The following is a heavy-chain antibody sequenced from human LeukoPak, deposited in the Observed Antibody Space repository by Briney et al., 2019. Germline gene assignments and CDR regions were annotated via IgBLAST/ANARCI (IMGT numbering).Heavy chain of an antibody. J-gene: IGHJ6*03. V-gene: IGHV4-59*01. Sequence: PSETLSLTCTGSGGTISSYYWSWIRQTPGKGLEWIGNIYYSGSTNYNPSLKSRVTISVDTSKNQFSLKVNSVTAADTAVYYCARAPGNDYYPYYYMDVWGKGTTVTVSS. D-gene: IGHD4/OR15-4a*01. CDR2: IYYSGST. CDR3: ARAPGNDYYPYYYMDV. CDR1: GGTISSYY.